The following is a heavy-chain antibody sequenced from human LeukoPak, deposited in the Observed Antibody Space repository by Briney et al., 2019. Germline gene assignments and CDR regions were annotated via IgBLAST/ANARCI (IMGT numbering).Heavy chain of an antibody. J-gene: IGHJ3*02. Sequence: SETLSLTCTVSGGSISRSTYYWGWIRQPPGKGLEWIGTVYFGGSTNYNPSLESRVSISVDTSKNQFSLKLRSVTAADTAVYYCATTEAFDNWGQGTMVTVSS. CDR1: GGSISRSTYY. CDR3: ATTEAFDN. CDR2: VYFGGST. V-gene: IGHV4-39*07.